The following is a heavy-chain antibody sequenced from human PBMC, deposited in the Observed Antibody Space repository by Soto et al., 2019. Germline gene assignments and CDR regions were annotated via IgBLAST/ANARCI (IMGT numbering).Heavy chain of an antibody. CDR2: IHYNGNT. V-gene: IGHV4-59*01. CDR1: GDSISSYS. D-gene: IGHD2-2*03. Sequence: SETLSLTCTVSGDSISSYSWRWIRQPPGKGLEWIGNIHYNGNTKYSPSLKSRVTMSVDTSKNHFSLKLISVTTADTAVYFCAREGNLGRWIQPLDSWGQGTLVTVS. CDR3: AREGNLGRWIQPLDS. J-gene: IGHJ4*02.